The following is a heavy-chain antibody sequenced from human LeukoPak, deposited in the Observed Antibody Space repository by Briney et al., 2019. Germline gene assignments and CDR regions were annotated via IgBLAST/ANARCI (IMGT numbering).Heavy chain of an antibody. CDR3: ASYSNYGSYYMDV. V-gene: IGHV4-34*01. CDR1: GGSISSYY. J-gene: IGHJ6*03. Sequence: SETLSLTCTVSGGSISSYYWSWIRQPPGKGLEWIGEINHSGSTNYNPSLKSRVTISVDTSKNQFSLKLSSVTAADTAVYYCASYSNYGSYYMDVWGKGTTVTVSS. CDR2: INHSGST. D-gene: IGHD4-11*01.